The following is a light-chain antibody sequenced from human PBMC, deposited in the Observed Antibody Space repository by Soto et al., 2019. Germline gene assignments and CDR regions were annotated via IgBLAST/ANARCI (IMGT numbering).Light chain of an antibody. CDR1: QSISSW. J-gene: IGKJ5*01. CDR2: AAS. CDR3: QHAYSFPIT. V-gene: IGKV1-12*01. Sequence: IQITHSPSTMSASVGDRVTITFRASQSISSWLAWYQQKPGKAPKLLIYAASSLQSGVPSRFSGNGTGTDLTLFISSLHPEDFATYYCQHAYSFPITLGQGTRLEIK.